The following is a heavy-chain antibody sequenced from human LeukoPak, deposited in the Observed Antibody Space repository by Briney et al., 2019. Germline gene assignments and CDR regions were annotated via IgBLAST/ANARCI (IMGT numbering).Heavy chain of an antibody. V-gene: IGHV4-4*02. Sequence: SETLSLTCAVSGGSISSSNWWSWVRQPPGKGLEWIGEIYHSGSTNYNPSLKSRVTISVDTSKNQFSLKLSSVTAADTAVYYCARSAPLAAADQTFDYWGQGTLVTVSS. CDR1: GGSISSSNW. CDR3: ARSAPLAAADQTFDY. D-gene: IGHD6-13*01. CDR2: IYHSGST. J-gene: IGHJ4*02.